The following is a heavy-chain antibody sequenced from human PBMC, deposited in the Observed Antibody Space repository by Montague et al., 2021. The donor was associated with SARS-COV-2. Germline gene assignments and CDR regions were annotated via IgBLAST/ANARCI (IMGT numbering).Heavy chain of an antibody. CDR1: GLSLSTRGVT. V-gene: IGHV2-5*02. J-gene: IGHJ4*02. D-gene: IGHD3-10*01. CDR2: IYWDDDK. CDR3: AHFRGDYFDY. Sequence: PALVKPTQTLTLTRTFSGLSLSTRGVTVAWIRQPPGKALEWLALIYWDDDKRYSPSLKSRLTITKDSSKNQVILTLTKVDPVDTATYFCAHFRGDYFDYWGQGTLVTVSS.